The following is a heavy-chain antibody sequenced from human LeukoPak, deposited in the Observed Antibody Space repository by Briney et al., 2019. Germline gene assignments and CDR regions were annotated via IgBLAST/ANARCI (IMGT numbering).Heavy chain of an antibody. CDR2: INHSGST. CDR3: ARGRRSGSYQRCFDL. J-gene: IGHJ2*01. Sequence: SETLSLTCAVYGGSFSGYYWSWIRQPPGKGLEWIGEINHSGSTNYNPSLKSRVTISVDTSKNQFSLKLSSVTAADTAVYYCARGRRSGSYQRCFDLWGRGTLVTVSS. CDR1: GGSFSGYY. D-gene: IGHD1-26*01. V-gene: IGHV4-34*01.